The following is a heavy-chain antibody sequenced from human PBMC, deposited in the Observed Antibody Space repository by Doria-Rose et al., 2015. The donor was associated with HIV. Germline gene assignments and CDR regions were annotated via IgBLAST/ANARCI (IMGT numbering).Heavy chain of an antibody. CDR1: GGSISSSSYF. J-gene: IGHJ4*02. D-gene: IGHD3-9*01. V-gene: IGHV4-39*01. CDR3: ARRKFDWPDSSFDY. Sequence: QVQLQESGPGLVKPSETLSLTCTVSGGSISSSSYFWGWIRQPPGKGLEWIGSIYYTGSTYYTPSLKSRVTISVDTSKTQFSLKLSSVTAADTAVYYCARRKFDWPDSSFDYWGQGTLVTVSS. CDR2: IYYTGST.